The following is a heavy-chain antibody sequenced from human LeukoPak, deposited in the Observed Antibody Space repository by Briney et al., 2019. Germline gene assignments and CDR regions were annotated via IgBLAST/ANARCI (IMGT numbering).Heavy chain of an antibody. CDR1: GFIFSSYG. CDR2: IRYDGSRK. CDR3: AKVSLNMVNDAFDI. D-gene: IGHD4/OR15-4a*01. Sequence: PGGSLRLSCAASGFIFSSYGMHWVRQAPGKGLEWAAFIRYDGSRKYYADSVKGRFTISRDNSKNTLYLQMNSLRAEDTAMYYCAKVSLNMVNDAFDIWGQGTMVSVSS. V-gene: IGHV3-30*02. J-gene: IGHJ3*02.